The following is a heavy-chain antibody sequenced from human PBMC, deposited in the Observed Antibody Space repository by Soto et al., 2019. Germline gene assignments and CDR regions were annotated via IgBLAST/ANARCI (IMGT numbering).Heavy chain of an antibody. CDR2: ISGSGGSA. Sequence: GSLRLCCAASAFTFSSVAMNWVRQGPGKGLEWVSGISGSGGSAYYADSVKGRFTISRDNSKNTLYLQMDTLRAEDTAIYYCAKALTVGTARLPSEYWGQGTLVT. D-gene: IGHD4-17*01. CDR3: AKALTVGTARLPSEY. V-gene: IGHV3-23*01. J-gene: IGHJ4*02. CDR1: AFTFSSVA.